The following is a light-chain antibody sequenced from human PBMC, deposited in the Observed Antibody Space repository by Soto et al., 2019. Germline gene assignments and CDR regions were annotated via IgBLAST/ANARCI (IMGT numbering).Light chain of an antibody. V-gene: IGLV2-14*01. Sequence: LTQPASVSGSPGQSITISCTGTNVDVGGYNYVSWYQHHPGKAPKLLIFEVSNRPSGVSNRFSGSKSGNTASLTISGLQSEDEADYYCASYTIKTTYVFGSGTKVTV. CDR2: EVS. J-gene: IGLJ1*01. CDR3: ASYTIKTTYV. CDR1: NVDVGGYNY.